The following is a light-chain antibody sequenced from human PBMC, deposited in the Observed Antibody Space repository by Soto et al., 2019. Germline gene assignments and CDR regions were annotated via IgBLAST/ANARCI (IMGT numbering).Light chain of an antibody. J-gene: IGKJ4*01. V-gene: IGKV1-5*01. Sequence: DIEMTQSPSTLSASVGDRVTISCRASQSISSWLAWYQQKPGKAPKLLIFDASSLESGVPSRFSGSGSGTDFTLTITTLQPEDFATYYCQQYNSYSLTFGGGTKVDIK. CDR3: QQYNSYSLT. CDR2: DAS. CDR1: QSISSW.